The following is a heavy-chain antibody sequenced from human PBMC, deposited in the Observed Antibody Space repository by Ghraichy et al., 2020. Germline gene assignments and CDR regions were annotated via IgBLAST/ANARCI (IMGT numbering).Heavy chain of an antibody. CDR1: GFIFSNYA. V-gene: IGHV3-23*01. CDR2: ITGTGANT. Sequence: GGSLRLSCAASGFIFSNYAMTWVRQAPGKGLEWVSSITGTGANTYYEDSVKGRFTISRDNSKNTLYLQMNSLRAEDTAIYYCAKDDYCSGATCATYYYHGLDLWGQGTTVTVSS. CDR3: AKDDYCSGATCATYYYHGLDL. D-gene: IGHD2-15*01. J-gene: IGHJ6*02.